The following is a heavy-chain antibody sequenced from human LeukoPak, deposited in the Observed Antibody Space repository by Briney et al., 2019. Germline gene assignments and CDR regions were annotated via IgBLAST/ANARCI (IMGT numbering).Heavy chain of an antibody. CDR2: IYTSGST. CDR1: GGFISNYD. CDR3: ARSVVISPGSYYYYMDV. Sequence: SETLSLTCTVSGGFISNYDWSWIRQPAGKGLEWIGRIYTSGSTNYNPSLKSRVTMSEDTSKKQFSLQLNSVTPEDTAVYYCARSVVISPGSYYYYMDVWGKGTTVTVSS. J-gene: IGHJ6*03. D-gene: IGHD3-22*01. V-gene: IGHV4-4*07.